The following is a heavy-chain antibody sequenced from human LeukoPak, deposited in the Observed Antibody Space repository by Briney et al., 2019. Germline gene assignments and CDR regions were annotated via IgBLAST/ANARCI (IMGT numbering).Heavy chain of an antibody. CDR2: IIPIFDTP. J-gene: IGHJ4*02. D-gene: IGHD3-22*01. V-gene: IGHV1-69*06. Sequence: ASVKVSCKASGGTFCNYAISWVRQAPGQGLEWMGGIIPIFDTPNFAQKFQGRVTITADKSTSTAYMELSSLRSEDTAVYYCASSQESSGYYEYYFDYWGQGTLVTVSS. CDR1: GGTFCNYA. CDR3: ASSQESSGYYEYYFDY.